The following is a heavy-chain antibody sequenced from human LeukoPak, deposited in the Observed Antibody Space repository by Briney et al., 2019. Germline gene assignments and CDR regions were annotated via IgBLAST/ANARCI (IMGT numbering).Heavy chain of an antibody. CDR2: MHYSGNN. D-gene: IGHD2-21*02. Sequence: SETLSLTCTVSAGSISSNIYYWGWIRQPPGRGREWIGSMHYSGNNYYNASLKSRVTISIDTSENQCSLKVNSVTAADTAVYYCARHKEYGGDPTFDYWGQGTLITVSS. CDR1: AGSISSNIYY. V-gene: IGHV4-39*01. CDR3: ARHKEYGGDPTFDY. J-gene: IGHJ4*02.